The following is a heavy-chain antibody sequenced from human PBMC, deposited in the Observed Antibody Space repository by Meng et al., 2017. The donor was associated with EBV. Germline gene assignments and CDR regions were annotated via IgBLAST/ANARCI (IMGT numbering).Heavy chain of an antibody. J-gene: IGHJ4*02. Sequence: GQVERWGGGVLEASVTRSLTWAVDGGSFSGWSWSWIRQPPGKGLEWIGEINHSGSTNDNPSLKSRVTISVDTSKNQFSLKLSSVTAADTAVYYCAGSYGGVLNYWGQGTLVTVSS. CDR2: INHSGST. V-gene: IGHV4-34*01. CDR1: GGSFSGWS. CDR3: AGSYGGVLNY. D-gene: IGHD4-23*01.